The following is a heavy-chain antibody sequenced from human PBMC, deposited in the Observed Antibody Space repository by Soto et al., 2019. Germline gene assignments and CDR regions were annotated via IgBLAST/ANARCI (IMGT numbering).Heavy chain of an antibody. CDR3: ARDQIWCGELGFKHV. CDR1: GFTFSSYS. V-gene: IGHV3-21*01. Sequence: EVQLVESGGGLVKPGGSLRLSCAASGFTFSSYSMNWVRQAPGKGLEWVSSISSSSSYIYYADSVKGRFTISRDNAKNSLYLQMNSLRAADTAVYYCARDQIWCGELGFKHVWGKGTTVTVSS. D-gene: IGHD3-10*01. CDR2: ISSSSSYI. J-gene: IGHJ6*04.